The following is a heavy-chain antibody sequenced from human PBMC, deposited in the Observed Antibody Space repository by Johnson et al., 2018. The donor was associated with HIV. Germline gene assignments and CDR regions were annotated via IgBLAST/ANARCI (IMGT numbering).Heavy chain of an antibody. D-gene: IGHD3-22*01. CDR2: IKQDGSAK. V-gene: IGHV3-7*01. CDR3: ASGKVGSGYDSSGYCHHSTQTYAFDI. J-gene: IGHJ3*02. Sequence: VQLVESGGGLVQPWGSLRLSCAASGFTLSTYWMSWVRQAPGKGLEWVANIKQDGSAKYCADSVKGRFTISRDNAKNSLYLQMNSLRAGDAAVYYCASGKVGSGYDSSGYCHHSTQTYAFDIWGQGTMVTVSS. CDR1: GFTLSTYW.